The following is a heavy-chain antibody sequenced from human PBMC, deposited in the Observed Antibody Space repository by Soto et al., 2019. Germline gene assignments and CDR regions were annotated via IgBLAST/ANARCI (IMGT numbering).Heavy chain of an antibody. CDR3: VRVRHYYGKWFDI. CDR2: IYYSAST. V-gene: IGHV4-59*01. Sequence: SETLSLTCTLSGGSISSYYWSWIRQPPGKGLEWIGYIYYSASTNYNPSLKSRVTLSVDTSKNQFSLKLSSVTAADTAAYYCVRVRHYYGKWFDIWGKGTLVTVSS. D-gene: IGHD3-10*01. J-gene: IGHJ5*02. CDR1: GGSISSYY.